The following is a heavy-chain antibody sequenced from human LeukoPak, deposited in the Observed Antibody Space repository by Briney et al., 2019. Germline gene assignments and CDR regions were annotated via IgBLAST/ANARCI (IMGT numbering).Heavy chain of an antibody. J-gene: IGHJ6*03. CDR2: MRFDGAM. CDR1: GFTFSSYG. V-gene: IGHV3-30*02. D-gene: IGHD1-1*01. CDR3: AKNHGPNEESDYYMDV. Sequence: GGSLRLSCAASGFTFSSYGTHWVRQAPGKGLEWLALMRFDGAMRYVDSVQGRFTVSRDNSKNTLYLEMSRLTVDDAGVYFCAKNHGPNEESDYYMDVWGKGTRVSISS.